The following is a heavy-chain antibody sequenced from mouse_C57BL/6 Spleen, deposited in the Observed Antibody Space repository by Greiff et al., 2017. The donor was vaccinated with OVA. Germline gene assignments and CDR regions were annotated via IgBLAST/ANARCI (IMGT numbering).Heavy chain of an antibody. CDR2: INPSNGGT. Sequence: QVHVKQPGTELVKPGASVKLSCKASGYTFTSYWMHWVKQRPGQGLEWIGNINPSNGGTNYNEKFKSKATLTVDKSSSTAYMQLSSLTSEDSAVYYCARMGGTTVVADYFDYWGQGTTLTVSS. D-gene: IGHD1-1*01. V-gene: IGHV1-53*01. J-gene: IGHJ2*01. CDR3: ARMGGTTVVADYFDY. CDR1: GYTFTSYW.